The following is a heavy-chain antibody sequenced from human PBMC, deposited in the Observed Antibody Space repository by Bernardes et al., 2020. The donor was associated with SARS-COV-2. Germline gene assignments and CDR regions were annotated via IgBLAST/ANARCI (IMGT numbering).Heavy chain of an antibody. CDR1: GGSISSYY. J-gene: IGHJ4*02. Sequence: LSLTCTVSGGSISSYYWSWIRQPPGKGLEWIGYIYYSGSTNYNPSLKSRVTISVDTSKNQFSLKLSSVTAADTAVYYCARLYDSSGYYYDYFDYWGQGTLVTVSS. D-gene: IGHD3-22*01. V-gene: IGHV4-59*01. CDR3: ARLYDSSGYYYDYFDY. CDR2: IYYSGST.